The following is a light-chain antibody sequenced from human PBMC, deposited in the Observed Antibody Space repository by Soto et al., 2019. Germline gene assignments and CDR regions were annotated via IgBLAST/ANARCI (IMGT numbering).Light chain of an antibody. V-gene: IGKV3-20*01. CDR1: QSVSSSY. CDR2: GAS. Sequence: EIVLTQSPGTLSLSPGERATLSCRASQSVSSSYLAWYKQKPGQAPRLLIYGASGRATGIPDRCSGSGSGTYFTLTISRLEPEDFEVYYCQQYGSSPMYTFGQGTKLEIK. CDR3: QQYGSSPMYT. J-gene: IGKJ2*01.